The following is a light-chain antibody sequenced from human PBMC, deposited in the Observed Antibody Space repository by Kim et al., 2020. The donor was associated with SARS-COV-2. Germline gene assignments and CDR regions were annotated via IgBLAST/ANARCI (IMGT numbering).Light chain of an antibody. CDR3: QALGV. CDR2: QDS. V-gene: IGLV3-1*01. J-gene: IGLJ1*01. CDR1: KLGDKY. Sequence: SYELTQPPSVSVSPGQEASITCSGDKLGDKYACWYQQKPGQSPVLVIYQDSKRPSGIPEQFSGSNSGNTATLTISGTQAMDEADYYCQALGVFGTVTKVTVL.